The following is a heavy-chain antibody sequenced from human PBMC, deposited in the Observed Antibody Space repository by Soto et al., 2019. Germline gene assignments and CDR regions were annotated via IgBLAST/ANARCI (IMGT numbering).Heavy chain of an antibody. V-gene: IGHV3-23*01. J-gene: IGHJ4*02. CDR1: GFTFSSYA. D-gene: IGHD2-2*01. CDR3: AKDREDIVVVPAALDY. Sequence: EVQLLESGGGLVQPGGSLRLSCAASGFTFSSYAMSWVRQAPGKGLEWVSAISGSGGSTYYADSVKGRFTISRDNSKNTLYLQMNSLRAEDTAVYYCAKDREDIVVVPAALDYWGQGTLVTVSS. CDR2: ISGSGGST.